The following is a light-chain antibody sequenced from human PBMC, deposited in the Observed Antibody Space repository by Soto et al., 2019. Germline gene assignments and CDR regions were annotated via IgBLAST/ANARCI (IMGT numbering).Light chain of an antibody. CDR3: LQYGSSPRT. Sequence: EIVLTQSPGTLSLSPGERATLSCRASQSVSSSFLAWYQQTPGQAPRLLIYGASSRAAGIPDRFSGSGSGPDFPLAISRLEPEDFAVYYCLQYGSSPRTFGQGTKVEIK. CDR1: QSVSSSF. CDR2: GAS. V-gene: IGKV3-20*01. J-gene: IGKJ1*01.